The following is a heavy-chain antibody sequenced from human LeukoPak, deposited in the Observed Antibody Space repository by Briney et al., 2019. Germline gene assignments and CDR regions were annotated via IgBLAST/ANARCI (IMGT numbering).Heavy chain of an antibody. J-gene: IGHJ4*01. D-gene: IGHD3-22*01. Sequence: SETLSLPCTVSGGSISSYYWSWIRQPPGKGLEWIGYIYYSGSTNYNPSLKSRVTISVDTSKNQFSLKLSSVTAADTAVYYCARAGDRSGDAYAEFDYWGAGTLVTVSS. CDR3: ARAGDRSGDAYAEFDY. CDR2: IYYSGST. CDR1: GGSISSYY. V-gene: IGHV4-59*01.